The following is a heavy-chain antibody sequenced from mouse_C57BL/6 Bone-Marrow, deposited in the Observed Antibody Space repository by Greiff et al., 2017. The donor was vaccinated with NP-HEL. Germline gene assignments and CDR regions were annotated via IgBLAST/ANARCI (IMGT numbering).Heavy chain of an antibody. J-gene: IGHJ2*01. CDR2: IYPRDGST. D-gene: IGHD3-3*01. CDR3: ARWGTDY. CDR1: GYTFTSYD. V-gene: IGHV1-85*01. Sequence: QVQLKQSGPELVKPGASVKLSCKASGYTFTSYDINWVKQRPGQGLEWIGWIYPRDGSTQYNEKFKGKATLTVDTSSSTAYMELHSLTSEDSAVYFCARWGTDYWGQGTTLTVSS.